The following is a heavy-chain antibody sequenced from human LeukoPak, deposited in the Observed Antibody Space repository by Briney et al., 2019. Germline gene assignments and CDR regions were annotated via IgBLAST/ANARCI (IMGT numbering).Heavy chain of an antibody. D-gene: IGHD5-12*01. Sequence: PGGSLRLSCAAAGFTFNNYAMSWVRQAPGKGLEWVSGISGSGSNTYYADSVKGRLTISRDNYKNTLYLQMNSLRAEDTAVYYCAKNWGYSGYDEALDYWGQGTLVTVSS. CDR1: GFTFNNYA. J-gene: IGHJ4*02. V-gene: IGHV3-23*01. CDR3: AKNWGYSGYDEALDY. CDR2: ISGSGSNT.